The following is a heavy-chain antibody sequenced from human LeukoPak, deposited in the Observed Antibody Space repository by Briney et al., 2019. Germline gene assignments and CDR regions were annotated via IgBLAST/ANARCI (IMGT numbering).Heavy chain of an antibody. D-gene: IGHD3-22*01. CDR2: IIPILGIA. Sequence: SVKVSCKASGYTFTSYGISWVRQAPGQGLEWMGRIIPILGIANYAQKFQGRVTITADKSTSTAYMELSSLRSEDTAVYYCARFYDSSGRVDYWGQGTLVTVSS. J-gene: IGHJ4*02. CDR1: GYTFTSYG. CDR3: ARFYDSSGRVDY. V-gene: IGHV1-69*04.